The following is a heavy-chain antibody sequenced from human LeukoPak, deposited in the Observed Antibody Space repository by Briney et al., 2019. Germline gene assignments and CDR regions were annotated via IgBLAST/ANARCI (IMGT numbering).Heavy chain of an antibody. Sequence: TGGSLRLSCAASGFTFSDYYMSWIRQAPGKGLEWISYISKSSSYTDYADSVEGRFTISRDNAKNSLYPQMNSLRAEDTAVYYCARFYGSGSWNDAFDIWGQGTMVTVSS. D-gene: IGHD3-10*01. CDR2: ISKSSSYT. CDR1: GFTFSDYY. CDR3: ARFYGSGSWNDAFDI. V-gene: IGHV3-11*03. J-gene: IGHJ3*02.